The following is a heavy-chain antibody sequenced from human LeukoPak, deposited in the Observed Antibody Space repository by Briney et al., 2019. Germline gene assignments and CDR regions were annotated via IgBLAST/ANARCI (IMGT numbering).Heavy chain of an antibody. CDR2: IYHTGST. V-gene: IGHV4-59*01. J-gene: IGHJ4*02. CDR1: GGSIRSYY. CDR3: ARGRGSGRTFDY. D-gene: IGHD3-10*01. Sequence: PSETLSLTRTVSGGSIRSYYWSWIRQPPGKGLQWIGYIYHTGSTNYNPSLESRVTISVDTSKNQFSLRLWSVTAADTAVYYCARGRGSGRTFDYWGQGTLVTISS.